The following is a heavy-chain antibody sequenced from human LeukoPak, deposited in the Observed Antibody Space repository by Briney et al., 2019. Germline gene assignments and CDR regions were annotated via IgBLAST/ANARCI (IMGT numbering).Heavy chain of an antibody. CDR2: FYHGGST. CDR1: GYSISSGYY. CDR3: ARAYGDYGY. J-gene: IGHJ4*02. V-gene: IGHV4-38-2*02. D-gene: IGHD4-17*01. Sequence: SETLSLTCTVSGYSISSGYYCGWVRQPPGKGVEWIGSFYHGGSTYYNSSLKSRVTISVDTSKNQFSLKVSSVTAADTAVYYCARAYGDYGYWGQGTLVTVSS.